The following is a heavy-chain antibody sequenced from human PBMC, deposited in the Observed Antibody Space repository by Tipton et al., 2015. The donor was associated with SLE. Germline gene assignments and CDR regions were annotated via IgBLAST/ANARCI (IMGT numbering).Heavy chain of an antibody. Sequence: LRLSCAASGFTFSSYAMHWVRQAPGKGLEWVGSVYYSGNTHYNPSLKSRVTISVDTSKNQFSLKLTSLTAADTAVYYCVRSYYYYDMDVWGQGTTVTVSS. CDR3: VRSYYYYDMDV. CDR1: GFTFSSYA. CDR2: VYYSGNT. D-gene: IGHD3-16*01. V-gene: IGHV4-34*08. J-gene: IGHJ6*01.